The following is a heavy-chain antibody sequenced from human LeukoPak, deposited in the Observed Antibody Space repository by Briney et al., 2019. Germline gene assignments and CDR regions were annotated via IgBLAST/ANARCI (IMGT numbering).Heavy chain of an antibody. D-gene: IGHD3-22*01. CDR3: ARAPGGSGYNPGDI. CDR2: ISGSGGST. CDR1: GFTFSSYA. J-gene: IGHJ3*02. Sequence: GGSLRLSCAASGFTFSSYAMSWVRQAPGKGLEWVSAISGSGGSTYYADSVKDRFTISRDNSKNALYLQMSGLRVEDTAVYFCARAPGGSGYNPGDIWGQGTMVTVSS. V-gene: IGHV3-23*01.